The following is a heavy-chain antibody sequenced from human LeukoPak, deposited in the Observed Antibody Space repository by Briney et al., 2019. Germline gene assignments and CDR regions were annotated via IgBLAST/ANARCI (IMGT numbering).Heavy chain of an antibody. V-gene: IGHV4-34*01. CDR1: GGSFSGYY. CDR3: ARAPYGGNPHFGY. Sequence: PSETLSLTCAVYGGSFSGYYWSWIRQPPGKGLEWIGEINHSGSTNYNPSLKSRVTISVDTSKNQFSLKLSSVTAADTAVYYCARAPYGGNPHFGYWSQGTLVTVSS. CDR2: INHSGST. D-gene: IGHD4-23*01. J-gene: IGHJ4*02.